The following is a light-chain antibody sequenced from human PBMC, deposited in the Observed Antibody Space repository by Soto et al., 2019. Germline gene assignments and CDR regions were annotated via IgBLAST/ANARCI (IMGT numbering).Light chain of an antibody. CDR2: GDS. Sequence: QSVLTQPPSVSGAPGQTVTISCTGSSSNIGAGFDVHWYQQLPGTAPKLLIYGDSTRPSGVPDRFSGSNSGTSASLAITGLQAEDEADYYCQSYEYRLGGSYVFGTGTKLTVL. V-gene: IGLV1-40*01. J-gene: IGLJ1*01. CDR1: SSNIGAGFD. CDR3: QSYEYRLGGSYV.